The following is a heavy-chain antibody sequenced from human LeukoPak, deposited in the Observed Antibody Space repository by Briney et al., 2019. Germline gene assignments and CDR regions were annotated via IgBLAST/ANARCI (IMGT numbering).Heavy chain of an antibody. D-gene: IGHD4-23*01. CDR2: MYYSGST. CDR1: GDSISSDY. J-gene: IGHJ4*02. CDR3: ARGATVVTPNY. Sequence: SETLSLTCTVSGDSISSDYWTWIRQPPGKGLEWIGFMYYSGSTNYNPSLKSRVTMSVDTSKNQFSLKLSSVTAADTAVYYCARGATVVTPNYWGQGTLVTVSS. V-gene: IGHV4-59*08.